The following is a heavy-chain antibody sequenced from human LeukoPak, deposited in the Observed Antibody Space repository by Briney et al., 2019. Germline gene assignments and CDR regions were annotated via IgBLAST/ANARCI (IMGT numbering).Heavy chain of an antibody. CDR1: GFIFDAYA. D-gene: IGHD2-15*01. CDR2: ISWNSGSI. Sequence: GRSLRLSCAASGFIFDAYAMHWVRQAPGKGLEWVSGISWNSGSIAYADSVKGRFTISRDNAKNSLYLQMNSLRAEDMALYYCAKDVSLGYCSGGSCSAHFDYWGQGTLVTVSS. J-gene: IGHJ4*02. V-gene: IGHV3-9*03. CDR3: AKDVSLGYCSGGSCSAHFDY.